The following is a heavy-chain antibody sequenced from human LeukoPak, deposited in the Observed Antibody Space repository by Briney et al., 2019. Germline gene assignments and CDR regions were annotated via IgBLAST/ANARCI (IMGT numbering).Heavy chain of an antibody. D-gene: IGHD2-2*02. CDR2: ISGSGGST. Sequence: GGSLRLSCAAPGFTFSSYAMSWVRQAPGKGLECVSAISGSGGSTYYADSVKGRFTISRDNSRNTLYLQMNSLRAEDTAVYYCAKSANSVVVPAAIPPSDYLGQGTLVTVSS. CDR3: AKSANSVVVPAAIPPSDY. V-gene: IGHV3-23*01. CDR1: GFTFSSYA. J-gene: IGHJ4*02.